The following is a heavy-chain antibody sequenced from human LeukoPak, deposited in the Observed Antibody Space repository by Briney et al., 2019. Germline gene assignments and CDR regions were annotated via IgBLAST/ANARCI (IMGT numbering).Heavy chain of an antibody. V-gene: IGHV3-20*04. CDR2: INWNGGST. D-gene: IGHD3-3*01. J-gene: IGHJ3*02. Sequence: PGGSLRLSCAASGFTFDDYGMSWVRQAPGKGLEWVSGINWNGGSTGYADSVKGRFTISRDNAKNSLYLQMNSLRAEDTALYYCARQYDFWSGYYGAFDIWGQGTMVTVSS. CDR3: ARQYDFWSGYYGAFDI. CDR1: GFTFDDYG.